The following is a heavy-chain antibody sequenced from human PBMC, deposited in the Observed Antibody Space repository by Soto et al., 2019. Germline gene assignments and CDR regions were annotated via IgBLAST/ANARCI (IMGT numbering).Heavy chain of an antibody. CDR3: ARGAGSYFRRVVGAFDI. J-gene: IGHJ3*02. Sequence: GGSLRLSCAASGFTFSSYWMTWVRQAPGKGLEWVANIKQDGSEKFYVDSVEGRCTICRDNAKNSLYMQMNSLRAEDTAVYYCARGAGSYFRRVVGAFDIWGQGTMVTVSS. V-gene: IGHV3-7*04. CDR2: IKQDGSEK. D-gene: IGHD3-10*01. CDR1: GFTFSSYW.